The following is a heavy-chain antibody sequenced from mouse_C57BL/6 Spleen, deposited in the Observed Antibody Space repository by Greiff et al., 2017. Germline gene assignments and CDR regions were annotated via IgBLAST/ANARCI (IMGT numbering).Heavy chain of an antibody. Sequence: EVQLQQSGPELVKPGASVKIPCKASGYTFTDYNMDWVKQSHGKSLEWIGDINPNNGGTIYNQKFKGKATLTVDKSSSTAYMELRSLTSEDTAVYYCARGLSSGYVAWFAYWGQGTLVTVSA. CDR2: INPNNGGT. J-gene: IGHJ3*01. V-gene: IGHV1-18*01. CDR1: GYTFTDYN. CDR3: ARGLSSGYVAWFAY. D-gene: IGHD3-2*02.